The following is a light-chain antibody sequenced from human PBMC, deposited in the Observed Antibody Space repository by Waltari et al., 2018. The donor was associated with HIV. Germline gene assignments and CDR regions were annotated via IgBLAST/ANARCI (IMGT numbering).Light chain of an antibody. CDR3: MQALHTHG. CDR2: LAS. J-gene: IGKJ4*01. CDR1: QRLLNSDGYNY. Sequence: EIVMTQSPVSLPATPGGPASIPCRSSQRLLNSDGYNYLVWYVQKPGQSPHLLIYLASNRASGVPDRFGGSGSGTDFTLKISRVEADDVGVYYCMQALHTHGFGGGTRVE. V-gene: IGKV2-28*01.